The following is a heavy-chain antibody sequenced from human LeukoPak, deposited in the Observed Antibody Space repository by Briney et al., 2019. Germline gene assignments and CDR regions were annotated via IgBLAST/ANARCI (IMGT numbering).Heavy chain of an antibody. CDR3: ARSSSHSGSYYVAFDT. CDR2: IYSCGST. CDR1: GFTVSSNY. J-gene: IGHJ3*02. V-gene: IGHV3-53*01. Sequence: GGSLRLSCAASGFTVSSNYMSWVRQAPGKGLEWVSVIYSCGSTYYADSVKGRFTISGDSSKNTLYLQMSGLRAEDTAKYYCARSSSHSGSYYVAFDTWGQGTMVTVSS. D-gene: IGHD1-26*01.